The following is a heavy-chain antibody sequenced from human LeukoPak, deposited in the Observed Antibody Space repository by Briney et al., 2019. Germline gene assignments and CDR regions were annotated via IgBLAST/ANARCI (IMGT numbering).Heavy chain of an antibody. V-gene: IGHV4-59*01. D-gene: IGHD5-18*01. CDR3: ARQQIYLGTGMVDYFDY. CDR2: IYYSGST. Sequence: SETLSLTCTASGGSISSYYWSWIRQPPGKGLEWIGYIYYSGSTNYNPSLKSRVTISVDTSKNQFSLKLRSVTAADTAIYYCARQQIYLGTGMVDYFDYWGQGILVTVSS. J-gene: IGHJ4*02. CDR1: GGSISSYY.